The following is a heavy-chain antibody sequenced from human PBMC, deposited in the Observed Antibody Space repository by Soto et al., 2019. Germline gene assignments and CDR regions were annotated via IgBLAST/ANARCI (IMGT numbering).Heavy chain of an antibody. CDR2: INHSGST. Sequence: SERLSITCAVYGGSVCGYYWSWIRKPPGKGLEWIGEINHSGSTNYNPSLKSRVTISVDTSKNQFSLKLSSVTAADTAVYYCARDTYGDYAEYDYYYYMDVWGKGTTVTVSS. CDR1: GGSVCGYY. CDR3: ARDTYGDYAEYDYYYYMDV. D-gene: IGHD4-17*01. V-gene: IGHV4-34*01. J-gene: IGHJ6*03.